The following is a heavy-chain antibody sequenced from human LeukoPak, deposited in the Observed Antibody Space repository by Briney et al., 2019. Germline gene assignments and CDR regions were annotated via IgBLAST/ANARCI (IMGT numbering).Heavy chain of an antibody. V-gene: IGHV3-9*01. J-gene: IGHJ4*02. CDR3: AKDGGYSYGYAPFDY. CDR2: ISWNSGSI. Sequence: GRSLRLSCAASGFTFDDYAVHWVRQAPGKGLEWVSGISWNSGSIGYADSVKGRFTISRDNAKNSLYLQMNSLRAEDTALYYCAKDGGYSYGYAPFDYWGQGTLVTVSS. CDR1: GFTFDDYA. D-gene: IGHD5-18*01.